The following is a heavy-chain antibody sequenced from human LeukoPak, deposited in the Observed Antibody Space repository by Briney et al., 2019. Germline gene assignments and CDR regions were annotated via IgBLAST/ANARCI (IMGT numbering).Heavy chain of an antibody. CDR1: GFTFSSYW. J-gene: IGHJ4*02. V-gene: IGHV3-7*01. CDR2: IKQDGSER. Sequence: PGGSLRLSCAASGFTFSSYWMSWVRQAPGKGLEWVAIIKQDGSERYYVDSVKGRFTISRDNAKNSLYLQMNSLRGEDTAVYYCALRRNFCLDYWGQGTLVTVSS. D-gene: IGHD3-3*01. CDR3: ALRRNFCLDY.